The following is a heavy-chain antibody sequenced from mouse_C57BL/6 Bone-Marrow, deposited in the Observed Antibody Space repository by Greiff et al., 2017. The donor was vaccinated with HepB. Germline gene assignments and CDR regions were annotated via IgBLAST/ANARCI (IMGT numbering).Heavy chain of an antibody. D-gene: IGHD1-1*01. J-gene: IGHJ4*01. CDR2: IDPENGDT. Sequence: VQLQQSGAELVRPGASVKLSCTASGFNIKDDYMHWVKQRPEQGLEWIGWIDPENGDTEYASKFQGKATITADTASNTTYLQLSSLTSEDTAVYYCTAWGGRDGMDYWGRGTAVTVSA. V-gene: IGHV14-4*01. CDR3: TAWGGRDGMDY. CDR1: GFNIKDDY.